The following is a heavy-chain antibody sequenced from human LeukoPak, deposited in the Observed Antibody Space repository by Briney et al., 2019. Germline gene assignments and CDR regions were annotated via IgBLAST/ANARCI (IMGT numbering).Heavy chain of an antibody. J-gene: IGHJ4*02. CDR1: GFIFRNYA. CDR2: ISDNGGGT. D-gene: IGHD1-26*01. V-gene: IGHV3-23*01. CDR3: VRGQGGPAE. Sequence: GGSLRLSCVASGFIFRNYAMSWVRQAPGEGLEWVSGISDNGGGTYYADSLKGRFTISRDNSKNMLYLQMNSLRVEDTATYYCVRGQGGPAEWGQGTLVTVSS.